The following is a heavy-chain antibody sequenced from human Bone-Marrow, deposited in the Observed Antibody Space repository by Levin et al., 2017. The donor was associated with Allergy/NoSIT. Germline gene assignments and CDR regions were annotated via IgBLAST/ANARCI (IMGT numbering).Heavy chain of an antibody. Sequence: GGSLRLSCAASGFTFSSYGMHWVRQAPGKGLEWVAVISYDGSNKYYADSVKGRFTISRDNSKNTLYLQMNSLRAEDTAVYYCAKTLQGVIRDYYYMDVWGKGTTVTVSS. V-gene: IGHV3-30*18. CDR2: ISYDGSNK. J-gene: IGHJ6*03. CDR3: AKTLQGVIRDYYYMDV. CDR1: GFTFSSYG. D-gene: IGHD3-10*01.